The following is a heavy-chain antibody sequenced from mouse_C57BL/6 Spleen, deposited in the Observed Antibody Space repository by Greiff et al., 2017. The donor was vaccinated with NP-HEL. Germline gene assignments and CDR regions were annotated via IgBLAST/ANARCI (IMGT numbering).Heavy chain of an antibody. CDR2: IDPETGGT. Sequence: VKLQQSGAELVRPGASVTLSCKASGYTFTDYEMHWVKQTPVHGLEWIGAIDPETGGTAYNQKFKGKAILTADKSSSTAYMELRSLTSEDSAVYYCASYDGYYPYAMDYWGQGTSVTVSS. CDR1: GYTFTDYE. CDR3: ASYDGYYPYAMDY. V-gene: IGHV1-15*01. D-gene: IGHD2-3*01. J-gene: IGHJ4*01.